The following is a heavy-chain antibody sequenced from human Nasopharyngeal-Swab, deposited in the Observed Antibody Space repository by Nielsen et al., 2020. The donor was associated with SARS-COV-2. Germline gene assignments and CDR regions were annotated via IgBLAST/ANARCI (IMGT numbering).Heavy chain of an antibody. CDR2: INHSGST. CDR1: GGSFSGYY. Sequence: SQTLSLTCAVYGGSFSGYYWSWIRQPPGKGLEWIGEINHSGSTNYNPSLKSRVTISVDTSKNQFSLKLGSVTAADTAVYYCARGPGGYGRNYYYYYMDVWGKGTTVTVSS. D-gene: IGHD2-15*01. CDR3: ARGPGGYGRNYYYYYMDV. J-gene: IGHJ6*03. V-gene: IGHV4-34*01.